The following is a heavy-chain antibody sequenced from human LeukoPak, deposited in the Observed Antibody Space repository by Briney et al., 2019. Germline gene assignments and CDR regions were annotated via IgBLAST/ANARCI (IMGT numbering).Heavy chain of an antibody. CDR3: AREGTRSGYVDY. CDR1: GYTFTSYG. V-gene: IGHV1-18*01. Sequence: ASVKVSCKDSGYTFTSYGISWVRQAPGQGLEWMGWISAYNGNTNYAQKLEGRVTMTTDTSTITAYMELRSLRSDDTAVYYCAREGTRSGYVDYLGQGTLVTVSS. CDR2: ISAYNGNT. D-gene: IGHD3-3*01. J-gene: IGHJ4*02.